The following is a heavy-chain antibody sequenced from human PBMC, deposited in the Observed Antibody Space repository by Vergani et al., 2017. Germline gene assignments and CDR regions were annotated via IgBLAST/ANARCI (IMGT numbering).Heavy chain of an antibody. J-gene: IGHJ4*02. V-gene: IGHV1-2*02. D-gene: IGHD3-3*01. Sequence: QLVPSGPEVKTPGASVKVSCKASGYTFTGYYMHWVRQAPGQGLEWMGWINPNSGGTNYAQKFQGRVTMTRDTSISTAYMELSRLRSDDTAVYYCAREPDYDFWSGPQDYWGQGTLVTVSS. CDR2: INPNSGGT. CDR1: GYTFTGYY. CDR3: AREPDYDFWSGPQDY.